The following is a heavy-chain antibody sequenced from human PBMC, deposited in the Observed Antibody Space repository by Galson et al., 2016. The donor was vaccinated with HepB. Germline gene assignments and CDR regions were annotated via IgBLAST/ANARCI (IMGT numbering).Heavy chain of an antibody. CDR1: GFIFSSYE. V-gene: IGHV3-74*01. Sequence: SLRLSCAASGFIFSSYEINWVRQAPGKGLVWVSRINSDGTISNYADSVKGRFTISRDNAKNTLYLQMNSLRIEDTAVYYCGRDHSVVLTTAYNWFDPWGRGTLVTVSS. D-gene: IGHD4-23*01. CDR3: GRDHSVVLTTAYNWFDP. J-gene: IGHJ5*02. CDR2: INSDGTIS.